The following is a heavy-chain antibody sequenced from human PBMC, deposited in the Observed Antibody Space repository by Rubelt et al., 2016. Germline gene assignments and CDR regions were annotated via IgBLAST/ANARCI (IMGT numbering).Heavy chain of an antibody. CDR3: ASAVLDY. J-gene: IGHJ4*02. V-gene: IGHV3-11*04. CDR2: ITSSSDTI. CDR1: GGSISTYY. Sequence: QVQLQESGPGLVKPSETLSLTCTVSGGSISTYYWSWIRQPPGKGLEWVSYITSSSDTIFYADSVRGRFTISRDNAKNSLYLQMNSLRAEDTALYYCASAVLDYWGQGTLVIVSS.